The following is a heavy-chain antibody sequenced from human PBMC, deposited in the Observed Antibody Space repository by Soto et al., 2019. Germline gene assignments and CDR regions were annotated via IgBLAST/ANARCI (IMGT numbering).Heavy chain of an antibody. CDR3: AKLRYFDWSSYTWFEY. CDR2: ISGSGATT. V-gene: IGHV3-23*01. D-gene: IGHD3-9*01. CDR1: GSTISSYA. J-gene: IGHJ5*01. Sequence: PGGSLRLSCAASGSTISSYAMTWVRQAPGKGLEWVSGISGSGATTSYADSVKGRFTVSRDNSKNTLYLQMNSLRVEDTAVYYCAKLRYFDWSSYTWFEYWGQGTPVTVSS.